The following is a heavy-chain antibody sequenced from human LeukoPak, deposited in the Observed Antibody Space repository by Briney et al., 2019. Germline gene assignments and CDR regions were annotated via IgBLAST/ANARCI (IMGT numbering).Heavy chain of an antibody. CDR2: IRYDGSNK. V-gene: IGHV3-30*02. CDR3: AKDLASYYYGSGSYSADY. J-gene: IGHJ4*02. D-gene: IGHD3-10*01. Sequence: GGSLRLSCAASGFTFSSYGMHWVRQAPGKGLEWVAFIRYDGSNKYYADSVKGRFTISRDNSKNTLYLQMNSLRAEDTAVYYCAKDLASYYYGSGSYSADYWGQGTLVTVSS. CDR1: GFTFSSYG.